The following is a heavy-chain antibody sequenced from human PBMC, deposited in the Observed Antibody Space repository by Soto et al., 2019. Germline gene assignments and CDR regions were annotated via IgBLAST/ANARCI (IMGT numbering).Heavy chain of an antibody. CDR2: INPSSGGT. Sequence: ASVKVSCKASGYPLTAKYLHWVRQAPGQGLEWMGWINPSSGGTKEAQKFRGRVTMTRDTSISAAYMELSRLTSDDTAVYYCAKGGSSWTQWFHPPGQGTLLTVSS. J-gene: IGHJ5*02. CDR1: GYPLTAKY. D-gene: IGHD6-13*01. V-gene: IGHV1-2*02. CDR3: AKGGSSWTQWFHP.